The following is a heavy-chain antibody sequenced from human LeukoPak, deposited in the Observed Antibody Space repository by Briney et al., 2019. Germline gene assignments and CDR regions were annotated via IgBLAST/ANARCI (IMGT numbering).Heavy chain of an antibody. J-gene: IGHJ6*02. CDR2: ISWNSGRI. V-gene: IGHV3-9*01. Sequence: RSLRLSCAASGFTFDDFAMHWVRQAPGKGLEWVSGISWNSGRIGYADSVKGRFTISRDNAKNSLYLQMNSLRAEDTALYYCAKGTAAAGPYGMDVWGQGTTVTVSS. CDR1: GFTFDDFA. CDR3: AKGTAAAGPYGMDV. D-gene: IGHD6-13*01.